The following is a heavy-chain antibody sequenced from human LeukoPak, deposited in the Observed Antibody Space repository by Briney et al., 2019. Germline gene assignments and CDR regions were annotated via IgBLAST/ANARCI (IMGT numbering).Heavy chain of an antibody. CDR3: AKRPNLGYCTNGVCYGSPPDY. J-gene: IGHJ4*02. CDR1: GFTFSSYG. V-gene: IGHV3-30*02. Sequence: PGGSLRLSCAASGFTFSSYGMHWVRQAPGKGLEWVAFIRYDGSNKYYADSVKGRFTISRDNSKNTLYLQMNSLRAEDTAVYYCAKRPNLGYCTNGVCYGSPPDYWGQGTLVTVSS. D-gene: IGHD2-8*01. CDR2: IRYDGSNK.